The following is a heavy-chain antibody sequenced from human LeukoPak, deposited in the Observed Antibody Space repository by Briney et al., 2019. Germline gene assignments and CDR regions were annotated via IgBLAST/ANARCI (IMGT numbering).Heavy chain of an antibody. J-gene: IGHJ5*02. Sequence: GGSLRLSCAVSGFNFSNYWMTWVRQAPGKGLEWVANMNQDGGQKYYVGSVKSRFTISRDNAKNSLFLHMSSLRVEDTALYYCARGGAPDRWGQGTLVTVSS. CDR2: MNQDGGQK. V-gene: IGHV3-7*01. CDR1: GFNFSNYW. CDR3: ARGGAPDR.